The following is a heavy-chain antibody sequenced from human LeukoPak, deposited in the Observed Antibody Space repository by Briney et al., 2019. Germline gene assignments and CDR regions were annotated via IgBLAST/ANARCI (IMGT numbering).Heavy chain of an antibody. CDR2: IHHPWNT. Sequence: PSDTLSLTCTVSGYSMNTNYNWGWIRQPPGKGLEWVAYIHHPWNTYYNPSLKSRVTIFVDTSKNQFSLKLSSVTAADTAVYYCARSTATFSTDYMGVWGKGTTVTIAS. J-gene: IGHJ6*03. CDR3: ARSTATFSTDYMGV. V-gene: IGHV4-38-2*02. CDR1: GYSMNTNYN. D-gene: IGHD2-2*01.